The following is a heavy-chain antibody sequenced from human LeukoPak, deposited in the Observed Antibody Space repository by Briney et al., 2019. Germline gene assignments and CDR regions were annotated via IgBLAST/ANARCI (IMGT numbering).Heavy chain of an antibody. CDR2: IYYSGST. D-gene: IGHD2-15*01. CDR1: GGSISSSSYY. J-gene: IGHJ6*03. V-gene: IGHV4-39*07. CDR3: ARVGYCSGGSCYGYYYYYYMDV. Sequence: SETLSLTCTVSGGSISSSSYYWGWIRQPPGKGLEWIGSIYYSGSTYYNPSLKSRITISVDTSKNPFSLKLSSVTAADTAVYYCARVGYCSGGSCYGYYYYYYMDVWGKGTTVTVSS.